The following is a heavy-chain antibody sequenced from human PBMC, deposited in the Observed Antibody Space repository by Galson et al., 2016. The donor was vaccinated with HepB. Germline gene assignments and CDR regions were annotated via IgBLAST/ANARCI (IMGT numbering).Heavy chain of an antibody. Sequence: SLRLSCAASGFTFNNYGMTWVRQAPGKGLEVVSSISRNGDSTDYADSAKGRFTISRDNSKNTPSLQMNSLRAEDTAVYYCVQGSTAPAVWGKGTTVTVSS. V-gene: IGHV3-23*01. J-gene: IGHJ6*04. CDR1: GFTFNNYG. D-gene: IGHD1-26*01. CDR3: VQGSTAPAV. CDR2: ISRNGDST.